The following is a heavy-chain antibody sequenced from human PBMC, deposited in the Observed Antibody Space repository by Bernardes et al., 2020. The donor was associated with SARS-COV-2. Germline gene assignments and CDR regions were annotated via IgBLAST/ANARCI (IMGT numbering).Heavy chain of an antibody. CDR1: GGSISSGGYS. V-gene: IGHV4-30-2*01. CDR2: IYHSGST. Sequence: SETLSLTCAVSGGSISSGGYSWSWIRQPPGKGLEWIGYIYHSGSTYYNPSLKSRVTISVDRSKNQFSLKLSSVTAADTAVYYCASGVRYGGYRFDYWGQGTLVTVSS. D-gene: IGHD5-12*01. J-gene: IGHJ4*02. CDR3: ASGVRYGGYRFDY.